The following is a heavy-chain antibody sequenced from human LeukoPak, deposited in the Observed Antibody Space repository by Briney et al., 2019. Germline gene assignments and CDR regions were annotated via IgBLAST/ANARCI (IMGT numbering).Heavy chain of an antibody. D-gene: IGHD3-10*01. V-gene: IGHV3-23*01. CDR1: GFTFSSYA. CDR3: ARDDFGEGYFDY. Sequence: PGGSLRLSCAASGFTFSSYAMSWVRQAPGKGLEWVSAISGSGGSTYYADSVKGRFTISRDNSKNTLYLQMNSLRAEDTAVYYCARDDFGEGYFDYWGQGTLVTVSS. J-gene: IGHJ4*02. CDR2: ISGSGGST.